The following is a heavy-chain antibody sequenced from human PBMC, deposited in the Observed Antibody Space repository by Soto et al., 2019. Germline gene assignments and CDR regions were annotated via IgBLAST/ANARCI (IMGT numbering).Heavy chain of an antibody. CDR1: GGAINRTGYY. CDR3: ARHGAYSTSVYYYYGMDV. CDR2: SNYGGPT. J-gene: IGHJ6*02. D-gene: IGHD6-13*01. Sequence: PSETLSHTCTVSGGAINRTGYYWVWIRQPPGKVLEWIGSSNYGGPTYYSPSLQSRVTISLDTAKNHFSLNLRSVTAADTAVYYCARHGAYSTSVYYYYGMDVWGQGTTVTVSS. V-gene: IGHV4-39*01.